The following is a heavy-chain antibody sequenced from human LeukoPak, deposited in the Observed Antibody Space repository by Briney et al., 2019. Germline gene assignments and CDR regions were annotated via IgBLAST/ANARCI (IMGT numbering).Heavy chain of an antibody. V-gene: IGHV4-59*01. J-gene: IGHJ4*02. CDR3: ARVSGLAASFDY. D-gene: IGHD6-13*01. CDR2: IYYSGST. CDR1: GGSISSYY. Sequence: TETLSLTCTVSGGSISSYYWSWIRQPPGKGLEWIGYIYYSGSTNYNPPLKSRVTISVDTSKKQISLKLSPVTAADTAVYYCARVSGLAASFDYWGQGTLVTVSS.